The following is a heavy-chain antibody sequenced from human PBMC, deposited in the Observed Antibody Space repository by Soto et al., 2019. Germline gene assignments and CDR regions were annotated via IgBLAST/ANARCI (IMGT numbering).Heavy chain of an antibody. CDR3: ARADSLSLLGYYYYGMDV. D-gene: IGHD3-9*01. V-gene: IGHV4-4*07. CDR2: IYTSGST. Sequence: SETLSLTCTVSGGSISSYYWSWIRQPAGKGLEWIGRIYTSGSTNYNPSLKSRVTMSVDTSKNQFSLKLSSVTAADTAVYYCARADSLSLLGYYYYGMDVWGQATTVTVS. CDR1: GGSISSYY. J-gene: IGHJ6*02.